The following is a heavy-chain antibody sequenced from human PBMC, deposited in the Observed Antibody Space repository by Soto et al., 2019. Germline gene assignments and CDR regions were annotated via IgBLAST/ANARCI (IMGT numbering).Heavy chain of an antibody. CDR1: GFTFSPYG. J-gene: IGHJ4*02. CDR2: ISSSGSII. Sequence: GGSLRLSCVASGFTFSPYGMNWVRQAPGKGLEWVSYISSSGSIIYYADPVRGRYTVSRGNAKSTLYLEMDGLRDEDTAAYYCARDRSTILGVVTPIDYWGQGTLVTVSS. CDR3: ARDRSTILGVVTPIDY. D-gene: IGHD3-3*01. V-gene: IGHV3-48*02.